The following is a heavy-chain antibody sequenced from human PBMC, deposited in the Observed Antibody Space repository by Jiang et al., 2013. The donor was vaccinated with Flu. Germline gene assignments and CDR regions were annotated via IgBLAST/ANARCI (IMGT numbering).Heavy chain of an antibody. CDR3: AKDRDYDTPYYYGSGSYFDY. J-gene: IGHJ4*02. Sequence: QLVESGGGLVQPGGSLRLSCAASGFTFSSYAMSWVRQAPGKGLEWVSTISGSGGSTYYADSVKGRFTISRDNSKNTLYLQMNSLRAEDTAVYYCAKDRDYDTPYYYGSGSYFDYWGQGTLVTVSS. CDR2: ISGSGGST. CDR1: GFTFSSYA. V-gene: IGHV3-23*04. D-gene: IGHD3-10*01.